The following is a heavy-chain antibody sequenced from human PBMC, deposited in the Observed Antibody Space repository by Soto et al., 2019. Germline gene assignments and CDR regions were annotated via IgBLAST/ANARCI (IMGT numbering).Heavy chain of an antibody. CDR2: INPNSGGT. CDR3: ARGRVYDDYDFDY. Sequence: GASVKVSCKASGYTFTGYYMHWVRQAPGQGLEWMGWINPNSGGTNYAQKFQGWVTMTRDTSISTAYMELSRLRSDDTAVHYCARGRVYDDYDFDYWGQGNLVTVSS. V-gene: IGHV1-2*04. D-gene: IGHD4-17*01. J-gene: IGHJ4*02. CDR1: GYTFTGYY.